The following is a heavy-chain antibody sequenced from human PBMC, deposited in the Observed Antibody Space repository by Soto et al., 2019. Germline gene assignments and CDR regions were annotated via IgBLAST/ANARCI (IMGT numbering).Heavy chain of an antibody. V-gene: IGHV1-46*01. Sequence: QVQLVQSGAEVKKPGASAKVSCKASGYTFTSYYMHWVRLAPGQGLEWMGIINPDGGGTSYAQQFQGRVIMTRDTSTSTVYMEMSSLRSEDTAVYYCAVGGNYLGMDVWGQGTTVTVSS. CDR3: AVGGNYLGMDV. J-gene: IGHJ6*02. CDR2: INPDGGGT. CDR1: GYTFTSYY.